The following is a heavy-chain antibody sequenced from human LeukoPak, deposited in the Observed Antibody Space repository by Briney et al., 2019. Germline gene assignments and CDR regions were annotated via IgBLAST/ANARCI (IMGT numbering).Heavy chain of an antibody. Sequence: SETLSLTCTVSGGSISNYYWTWIRHPPGKGLESIGSISLGGTTHYNPSLKSRVIISVDTSKNQFSLKLSSVTAADTAVYYCARYYSDIGAFDIWGQGTMVTVSS. J-gene: IGHJ3*02. CDR3: ARYYSDIGAFDI. V-gene: IGHV4-59*08. D-gene: IGHD4-17*01. CDR1: GGSISNYY. CDR2: ISLGGTT.